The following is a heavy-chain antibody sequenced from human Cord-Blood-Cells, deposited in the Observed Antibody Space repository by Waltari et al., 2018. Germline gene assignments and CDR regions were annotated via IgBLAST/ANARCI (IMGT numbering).Heavy chain of an antibody. CDR2: IYYRGRT. D-gene: IGHD6-6*01. CDR3: ARAMRQLVPFDY. V-gene: IGHV4-59*01. Sequence: QVQLQESGPGLVKPSETLSLTCTVSGGSISSYYWSWIREPPGKGLEWIGYIYYRGRTNYTPSRKGRVTISVDTAKNQFSLKLSSVTAADTAVYYCARAMRQLVPFDYWGQGTLVTVSS. CDR1: GGSISSYY. J-gene: IGHJ4*02.